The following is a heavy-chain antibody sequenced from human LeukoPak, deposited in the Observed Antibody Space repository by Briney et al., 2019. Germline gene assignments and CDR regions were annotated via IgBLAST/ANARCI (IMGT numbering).Heavy chain of an antibody. D-gene: IGHD3-10*01. CDR2: IYASGYT. V-gene: IGHV4-4*07. CDR3: ARNHIVTGTYFDS. Sequence: SETLSLTCTASGDSISSYYWNWIRQPAGKGLEWIGRIYASGYTEYNPSLQTRVTMSVDTSKNEFSLKVDTVTAADIAVYFCARNHIVTGTYFDSWGQGILVTVSS. CDR1: GDSISSYY. J-gene: IGHJ4*02.